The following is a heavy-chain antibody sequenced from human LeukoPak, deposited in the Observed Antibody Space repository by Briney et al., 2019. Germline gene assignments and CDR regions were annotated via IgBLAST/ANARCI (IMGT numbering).Heavy chain of an antibody. J-gene: IGHJ4*01. V-gene: IGHV4-34*01. CDR1: GGSFSGYY. CDR3: ARGGNSDIVVVPAAIRGIDY. Sequence: SETLSLTCAVYGGSFSGYYWSWIRQPPGKGLEWIGEINHSGSTNYNPSLKSRVTISVDTSKNQFSLKLSSVTAADTAVYYCARGGNSDIVVVPAAIRGIDYWGQGTLVTVSS. CDR2: INHSGST. D-gene: IGHD2-2*02.